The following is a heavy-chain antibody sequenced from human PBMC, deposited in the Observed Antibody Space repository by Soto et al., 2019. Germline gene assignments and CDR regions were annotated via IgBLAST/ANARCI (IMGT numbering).Heavy chain of an antibody. J-gene: IGHJ4*02. CDR2: ISGSGGST. V-gene: IGHV3-23*01. CDR3: AKGLRGITMIVVVIHIAAFDY. Sequence: QPGGSLRLSCAASGFTFSSYAMSWVRQAPGKGLEWVSAISGSGGSTYYADSVKGRFTISRDNSKNTLYLQMNSLRAEDTAVYYCAKGLRGITMIVVVIHIAAFDYWGQGTLVTVSS. D-gene: IGHD3-22*01. CDR1: GFTFSSYA.